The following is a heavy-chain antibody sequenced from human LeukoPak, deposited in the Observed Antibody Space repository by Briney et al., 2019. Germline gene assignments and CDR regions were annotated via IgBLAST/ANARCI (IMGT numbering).Heavy chain of an antibody. D-gene: IGHD3-10*01. CDR2: ISGSGGST. CDR3: ARLILWFGVDRRFDP. V-gene: IGHV3-23*01. CDR1: GFPFSNYV. Sequence: PGGSLRLFCAASGFPFSNYVLSWVPQAPGKGLEGVSAISGSGGSTYYADSVKGRFTISRDNSKNSLYLQTNSLRAEDTAVYYCARLILWFGVDRRFDPWGQGTLVTVSS. J-gene: IGHJ5*02.